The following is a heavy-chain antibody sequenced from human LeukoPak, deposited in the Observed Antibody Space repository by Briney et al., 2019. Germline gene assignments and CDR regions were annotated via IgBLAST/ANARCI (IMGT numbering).Heavy chain of an antibody. V-gene: IGHV4-34*01. CDR3: ASLAVAGLSEGY. J-gene: IGHJ4*02. Sequence: SETLSLTCAVYGGSFSGYYWSWIRQPPGKGLEWIGEINHSGSTNYNPSLKSRVTISVDTSKNQFSLKLSSVTAADTAVYYCASLAVAGLSEGYWGQGTLVIVSS. CDR1: GGSFSGYY. CDR2: INHSGST. D-gene: IGHD6-19*01.